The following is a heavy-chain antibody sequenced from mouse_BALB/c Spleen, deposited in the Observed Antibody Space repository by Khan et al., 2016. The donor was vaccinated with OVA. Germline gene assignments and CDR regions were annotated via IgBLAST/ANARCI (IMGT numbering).Heavy chain of an antibody. D-gene: IGHD2-1*01. CDR2: IDPSTGYT. J-gene: IGHJ3*01. Sequence: QVQLKQSGAELAKPGASVKMSCKASGYTFTTYWMHWVKQRPGQGLEWIGYIDPSTGYTDYNQKFKDKATLTTDKSSSTAYMQLSSLTSEDSAGYNCARRGLYGIFAYGGQGTLVTVSA. CDR1: GYTFTTYW. V-gene: IGHV1-7*01. CDR3: ARRGLYGIFAY.